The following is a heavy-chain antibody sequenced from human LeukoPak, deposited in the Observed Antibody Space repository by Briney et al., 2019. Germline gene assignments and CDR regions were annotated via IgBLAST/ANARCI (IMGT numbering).Heavy chain of an antibody. CDR3: ARGVWLDY. J-gene: IGHJ4*02. V-gene: IGHV3-66*01. CDR1: GFIVSINY. D-gene: IGHD3-10*01. CDR2: TYSGGSI. Sequence: GGSLRLLCAASGFIVSINYMTWLRHARGEGLEWVSITYSGGSIYYADSVKGRFTNSRDNSKNTLYLQMNSLRAEDTAVYYCARGVWLDYWGQGTLVTVSS.